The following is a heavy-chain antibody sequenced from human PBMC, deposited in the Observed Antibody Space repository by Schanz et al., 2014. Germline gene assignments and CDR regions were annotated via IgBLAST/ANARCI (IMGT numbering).Heavy chain of an antibody. Sequence: QVQLQESGPGLVKPSETLSLTCTVSGGDIGNYYWSWIRQPPGKRPEWIGYIYSSGSTYYNPSLRSRVSMAIDTSKTQVSLKLSSVTAADTAVYYCARDRGMTTSDYYYGMDVWGQGTTVTVSS. CDR1: GGDIGNYY. J-gene: IGHJ6*02. V-gene: IGHV4-59*12. CDR3: ARDRGMTTSDYYYGMDV. D-gene: IGHD4-17*01. CDR2: IYSSGST.